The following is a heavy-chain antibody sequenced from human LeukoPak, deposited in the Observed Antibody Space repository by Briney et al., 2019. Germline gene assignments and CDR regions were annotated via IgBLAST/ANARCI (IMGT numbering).Heavy chain of an antibody. CDR1: GGPISNYY. J-gene: IGHJ5*02. CDR3: ARMSSSWYWFDP. V-gene: IGHV4-59*01. D-gene: IGHD6-13*01. Sequence: SETLSLTCTVSGGPISNYYWSWIRQSPGKGLEWIGYIYYSGTTNYNPSLKSRVIISVDTSKNQFSLKLSSVTAADTAVYYCARMSSSWYWFDPWGQGTPVTVSS. CDR2: IYYSGTT.